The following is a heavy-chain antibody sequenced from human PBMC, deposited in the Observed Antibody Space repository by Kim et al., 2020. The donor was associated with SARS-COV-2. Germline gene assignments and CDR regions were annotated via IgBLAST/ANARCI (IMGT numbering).Heavy chain of an antibody. D-gene: IGHD1-26*01. J-gene: IGHJ3*02. V-gene: IGHV3-48*04. CDR2: ISSSSSTI. Sequence: GGSLRLSCAASGFTFSSYSMNWVRQAPGKGLEWVSYISSSSSTIYYADSVKGRFTISRDNAKNSLYLQMNSLRAEDTAVYYCARDYSGSYRGSFGIWGQGTMVTVSS. CDR1: GFTFSSYS. CDR3: ARDYSGSYRGSFGI.